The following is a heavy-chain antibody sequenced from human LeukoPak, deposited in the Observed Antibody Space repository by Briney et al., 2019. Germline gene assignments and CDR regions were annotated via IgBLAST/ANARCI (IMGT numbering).Heavy chain of an antibody. CDR2: IYYSGST. CDR1: GGSISSGGYY. J-gene: IGHJ5*02. D-gene: IGHD2-2*01. V-gene: IGHV4-31*03. CDR3: TRGSEDVVVPDNWFDP. Sequence: SETLSLTCTVSGGSISSGGYYWSWIRQHPGKGLEWIGYIYYSGSTYYNPSLKSRVTISVDTSKNQFSLKLSSVTAADTAVYYCTRGSEDVVVPDNWFDPWGQGTLVTVSS.